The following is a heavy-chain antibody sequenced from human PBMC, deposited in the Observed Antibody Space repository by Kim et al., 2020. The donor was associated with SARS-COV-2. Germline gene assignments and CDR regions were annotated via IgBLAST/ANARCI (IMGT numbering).Heavy chain of an antibody. D-gene: IGHD3-16*02. Sequence: VKGRFTISRDNSKNTLYLQMNGLRAEDTAVYYCANDAYDYVWGSYRPIDYWGQGTLVTVSS. V-gene: IGHV3-23*01. J-gene: IGHJ4*02. CDR3: ANDAYDYVWGSYRPIDY.